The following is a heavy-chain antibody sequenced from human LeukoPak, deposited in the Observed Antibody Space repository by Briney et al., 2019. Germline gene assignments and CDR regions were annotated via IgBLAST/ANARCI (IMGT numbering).Heavy chain of an antibody. J-gene: IGHJ4*02. V-gene: IGHV6-1*01. D-gene: IGHD3-10*01. CDR3: ARERDITSHDYYGSGHYFDY. Sequence: SQTLSLTCAISGDSVSSNSAAWNWIRQSPSRGLEWLGRTYYRSKWYNDYAVSVKSRITINPDTSKNQFSLQLNSVTAADTAVYYCARERDITSHDYYGSGHYFDYWGQGTLVTVSS. CDR2: TYYRSKWYN. CDR1: GDSVSSNSAA.